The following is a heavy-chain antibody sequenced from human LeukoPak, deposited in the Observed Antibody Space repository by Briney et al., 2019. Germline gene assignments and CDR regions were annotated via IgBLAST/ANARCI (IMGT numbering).Heavy chain of an antibody. V-gene: IGHV4-38-2*02. CDR1: GYSLSSGYY. Sequence: SETLYLTRTVSGYSLSSGYYWGWIRQPPGKGLEWSGSIYHSVSTYYNPSLKSRVTIPVDTSKNQFSLKLGSVTAADTAVYYCARFWFDPWGQGTLVTVSS. CDR3: ARFWFDP. J-gene: IGHJ5*02. CDR2: IYHSVST.